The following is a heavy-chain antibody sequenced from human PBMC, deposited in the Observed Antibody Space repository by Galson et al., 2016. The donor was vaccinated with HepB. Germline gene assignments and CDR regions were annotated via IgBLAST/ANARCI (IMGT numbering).Heavy chain of an antibody. D-gene: IGHD3-9*01. J-gene: IGHJ5*02. Sequence: SLRLSCAASGFTFSSYGMIWVRQAPGKGLEWVSSISRRSTYIYYAESVQRRFTVSRDNTKNVVFLQMNDLRAEDTALYYCARASTDDSPGLRYYAWLSLASFDPWGRGPLVAV. CDR3: ARASTDDSPGLRYYAWLSLASFDP. CDR2: ISRRSTYI. CDR1: GFTFSSYG. V-gene: IGHV3-21*06.